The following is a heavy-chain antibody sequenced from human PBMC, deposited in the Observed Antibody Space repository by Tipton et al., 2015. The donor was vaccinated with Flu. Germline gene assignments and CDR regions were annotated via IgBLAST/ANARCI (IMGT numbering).Heavy chain of an antibody. CDR1: GDSIGSGYF. V-gene: IGHV4-38-2*02. CDR3: ARDYGDLNWFDP. D-gene: IGHD4-17*01. Sequence: TLSLTCSVSGDSIGSGYFWGWIRQPPGQVLEWIGNVHRTGNPYYNPSRKSRVTMSLDTSKNQFSLKMSSVTAADTAMYYCARDYGDLNWFDPWGQGTLVTVSS. J-gene: IGHJ5*02. CDR2: VHRTGNP.